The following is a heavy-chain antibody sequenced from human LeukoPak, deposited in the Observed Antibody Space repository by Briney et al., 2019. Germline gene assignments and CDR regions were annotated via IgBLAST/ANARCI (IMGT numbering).Heavy chain of an antibody. D-gene: IGHD2/OR15-2a*01. CDR1: GYTFTSYH. CDR2: INPSGGST. V-gene: IGHV1-46*01. Sequence: ASVKVSCKASGYTFTSYHMHWVRQAPGQGLEWMGIINPSGGSTNYAQKFQGRVTITADKSTSTAYMELSSLRSEDTAVYYCARPNSSRGPYYYMDVWGKGTTVTVSS. J-gene: IGHJ6*03. CDR3: ARPNSSRGPYYYMDV.